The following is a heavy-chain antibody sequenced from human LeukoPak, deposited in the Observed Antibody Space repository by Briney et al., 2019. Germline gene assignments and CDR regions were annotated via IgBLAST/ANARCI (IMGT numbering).Heavy chain of an antibody. D-gene: IGHD2-15*01. CDR1: GYTFTGYY. J-gene: IGHJ4*02. Sequence: ASVKVSCKASGYTFTGYYMHLVRLAPGQGLEWMGWINPNSGGTNYAQKLQGRVTMTTDTSTRTAYMELRSLRPEDTAVYYCARDGPLRVRNFDYWGQGTLVTVSS. CDR2: INPNSGGT. CDR3: ARDGPLRVRNFDY. V-gene: IGHV1-2*02.